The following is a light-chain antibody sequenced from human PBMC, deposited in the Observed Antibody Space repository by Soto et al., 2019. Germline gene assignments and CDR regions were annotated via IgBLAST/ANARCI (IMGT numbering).Light chain of an antibody. CDR1: QSVRSN. CDR2: GAS. J-gene: IGKJ1*01. Sequence: EIVMTQSPVTLSVSPGERATLSCRASQSVRSNQAWYQHKPGQAPRLLIYGASTRATGVPARFSGSGSGTEFTLTISSLQSEDFAVYYCQHYNNWPPWTFGQGTKVEIK. CDR3: QHYNNWPPWT. V-gene: IGKV3-15*01.